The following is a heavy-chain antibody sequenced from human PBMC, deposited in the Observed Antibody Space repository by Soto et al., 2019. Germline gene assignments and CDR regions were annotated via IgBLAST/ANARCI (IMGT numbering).Heavy chain of an antibody. D-gene: IGHD3-9*01. CDR3: AKASYYDILTGYYALGTSPDY. J-gene: IGHJ4*02. CDR2: ISGSGGST. V-gene: IGHV3-23*01. CDR1: GFTFSSYA. Sequence: GGSLRLSCAASGFTFSSYAMSWVRQAPGKGLEWVSAISGSGGSTYYADSVKGRFTISRDNSKNTLYLQMNSLRAEDTAVYYCAKASYYDILTGYYALGTSPDYWGQGTLVTVSS.